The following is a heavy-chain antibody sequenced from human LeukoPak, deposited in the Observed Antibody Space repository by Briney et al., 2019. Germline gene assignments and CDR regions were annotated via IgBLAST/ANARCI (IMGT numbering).Heavy chain of an antibody. J-gene: IGHJ4*02. CDR1: GFTFSSYG. V-gene: IGHV3-30*02. CDR2: IRYDGSNK. CDR3: AKGQDYDFWSGYYSAFDY. Sequence: QPGGSLRLSCAASGFTFSSYGMHWVRQAPGKGLEWVAFIRYDGSNKYYADSVKGRFTISRDNSKNTLYLQMNSLRAEDTAVYYFAKGQDYDFWSGYYSAFDYWGQGTLVTVSS. D-gene: IGHD3-3*01.